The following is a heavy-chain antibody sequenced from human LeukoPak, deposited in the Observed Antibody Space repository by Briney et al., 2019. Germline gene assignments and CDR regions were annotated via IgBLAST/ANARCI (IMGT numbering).Heavy chain of an antibody. V-gene: IGHV3-66*01. CDR1: GFTVGNNQ. D-gene: IGHD3-22*01. CDR3: AKVGKKRDSSGYYDAFDI. Sequence: GGSLRLSCAASGFTVGNNQMTWVRQASGKGLEWVSLVYSGGTTRYADSVKGRFTISRDSSKNTVYLQMNSLRAEGTAVYYCAKVGKKRDSSGYYDAFDIWGQGTMVTVSS. J-gene: IGHJ3*02. CDR2: VYSGGTT.